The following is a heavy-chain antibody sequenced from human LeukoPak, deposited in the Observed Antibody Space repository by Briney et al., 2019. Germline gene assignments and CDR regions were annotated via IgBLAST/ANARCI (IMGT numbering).Heavy chain of an antibody. Sequence: SETLSLTCTVSGGSISSSGYYWSWIRQHPGKGLEWIGYIYYSGSTYYNPSLKSRVTISVDTSKNQISLKLSSVTVADTAVYYCARVSSIAARRNYYYYNMDVWGQGTTVTVSS. V-gene: IGHV4-31*03. D-gene: IGHD6-6*01. CDR2: IYYSGST. CDR3: ARVSSIAARRNYYYYNMDV. CDR1: GGSISSSGYY. J-gene: IGHJ6*02.